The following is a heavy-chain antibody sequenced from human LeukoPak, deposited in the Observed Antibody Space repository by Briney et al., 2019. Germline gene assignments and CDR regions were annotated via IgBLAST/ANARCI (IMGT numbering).Heavy chain of an antibody. CDR1: GFSFSTFG. V-gene: IGHV3-48*01. CDR3: ARMSTGYYDDY. D-gene: IGHD3-22*01. J-gene: IGHJ4*02. Sequence: GGSLRLSCVASGFSFSTFGMNWVRQAPGKELEWVSYISSSSYTIYYADSVKGRFTVSIDDAKSSLYLQMNSLRAEDTAHYYCARMSTGYYDDYWGQGTLVTVSS. CDR2: ISSSSYTI.